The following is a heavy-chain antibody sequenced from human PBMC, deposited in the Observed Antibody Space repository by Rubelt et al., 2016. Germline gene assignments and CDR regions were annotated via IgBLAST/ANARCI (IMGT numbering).Heavy chain of an antibody. Sequence: QVQLVQSGAEVKKPGASVKVSCKASGYTFTSYGISWVRQAPGQGLEWMGWISAYNGNTNYAQKLQVRDTMTTDTSTGTTYMERGSLGSDDTAVYDGARVSGTTNNWFDPWGQGTLVTVSS. CDR1: GYTFTSYG. CDR2: ISAYNGNT. D-gene: IGHD1-7*01. J-gene: IGHJ5*02. CDR3: ARVSGTTNNWFDP. V-gene: IGHV1-18*01.